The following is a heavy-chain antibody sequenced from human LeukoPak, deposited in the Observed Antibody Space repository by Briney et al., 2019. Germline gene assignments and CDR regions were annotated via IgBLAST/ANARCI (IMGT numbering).Heavy chain of an antibody. Sequence: GGSLRLSCAASGFTFDDYGMSWVRQAPGKGLEWVSGINWNGGSTGYAESVKGRFTISRDNAKNSLYLQMNSLRAEDTAVYYCARDRIAAAGTWFDPWGQGTLVTVSS. D-gene: IGHD6-13*01. V-gene: IGHV3-20*04. CDR3: ARDRIAAAGTWFDP. J-gene: IGHJ5*02. CDR2: INWNGGST. CDR1: GFTFDDYG.